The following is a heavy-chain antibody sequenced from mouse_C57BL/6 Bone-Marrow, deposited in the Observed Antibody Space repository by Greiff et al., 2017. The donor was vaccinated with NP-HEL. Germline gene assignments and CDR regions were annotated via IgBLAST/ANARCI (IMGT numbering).Heavy chain of an antibody. CDR2: INPYNGGT. J-gene: IGHJ3*01. CDR3: ARGGFMFAY. D-gene: IGHD1-1*01. CDR1: GYTFTDYY. Sequence: EVHLVESGPVLVKPGASVKMSCKASGYTFTDYYMNWVKQSHGKSLEWIGVINPYNGGTSYNQKFKGKATLTVDKSSSTAYMELNSLTSEDSAVYYCARGGFMFAYWGQGTLVTVSA. V-gene: IGHV1-19*01.